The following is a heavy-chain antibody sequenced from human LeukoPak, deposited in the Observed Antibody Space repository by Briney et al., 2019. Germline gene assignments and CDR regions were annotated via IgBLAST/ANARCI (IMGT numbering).Heavy chain of an antibody. CDR1: GYTFTSCD. CDR3: TRGSSGRRDN. V-gene: IGHV1-8*01. D-gene: IGHD6-19*01. Sequence: ASVKVSCKASGYTFTSCDINWVRQATGQGLEWMGWMNPNSGNTGYGQSFKGRITTTRDISIGTAYMELSNLTSEDTAIYYCTRGSSGRRDNWGQGTLVTVSA. J-gene: IGHJ4*02. CDR2: MNPNSGNT.